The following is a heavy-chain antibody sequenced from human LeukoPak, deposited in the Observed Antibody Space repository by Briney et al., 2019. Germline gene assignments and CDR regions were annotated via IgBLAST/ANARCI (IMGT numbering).Heavy chain of an antibody. Sequence: RAGGSLRLSCSASGFTFSAYAMHWVRQAPGKRLEYVSAISPDGTSTYYADSVGGRFSISRDNSKNTLYLQMNSLRAEDTAVYYCAKSPSSLTMYSSGWYYFDYRGQGTLVTVSS. V-gene: IGHV3-64*04. CDR3: AKSPSSLTMYSSGWYYFDY. CDR1: GFTFSAYA. CDR2: ISPDGTST. D-gene: IGHD6-19*01. J-gene: IGHJ4*02.